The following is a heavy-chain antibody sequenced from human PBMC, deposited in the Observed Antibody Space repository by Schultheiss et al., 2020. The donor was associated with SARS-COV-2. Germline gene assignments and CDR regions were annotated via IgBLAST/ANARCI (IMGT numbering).Heavy chain of an antibody. CDR3: ARDRDIIVVSANYYYYYGMDV. CDR1: GFTFSSYW. Sequence: GGSLRLSCAASGFTFSSYWMHWVRQAPGRGLVWVSRINSDGSSTGYAESVKGRFTISRDNAKNTLYLQMNSLRAEDTDVYYCARDRDIIVVSANYYYYYGMDVWGQGTTVTVSS. D-gene: IGHD2-2*01. CDR2: INSDGSST. V-gene: IGHV3-74*01. J-gene: IGHJ6*02.